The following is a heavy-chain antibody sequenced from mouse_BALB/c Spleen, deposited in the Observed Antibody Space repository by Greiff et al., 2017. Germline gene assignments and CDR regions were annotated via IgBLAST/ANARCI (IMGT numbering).Heavy chain of an antibody. D-gene: IGHD1-2*01. CDR1: GFTFSSFG. CDR3: AREGYGYDY. V-gene: IGHV5-17*02. Sequence: EVKVVESGGGLVQPGGSRKLSCAASGFTFSSFGMHWVRQAPEKGLEWVAYISSGSSTIYYADTVKGRFTISRDNPKNTLFLQMTSLRSEDTAMYYCAREGYGYDYWGQGTTLTVSS. J-gene: IGHJ2*01. CDR2: ISSGSSTI.